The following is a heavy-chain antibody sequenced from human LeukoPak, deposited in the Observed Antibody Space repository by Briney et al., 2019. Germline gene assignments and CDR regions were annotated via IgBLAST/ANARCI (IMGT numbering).Heavy chain of an antibody. D-gene: IGHD2-2*01. J-gene: IGHJ5*02. V-gene: IGHV1-2*02. CDR3: ARGVVVPAAKYNWFDP. CDR2: INPNSGGT. CDR1: GYTFTGYY. Sequence: ASVTVSCKASGYTFTGYYMHWVRQAPGQGLEWMGWINPNSGGTNYAQKFQGRVTMTRDTSISTACMELSRLRSDDTAVYYCARGVVVPAAKYNWFDPWGQGTLVTVSS.